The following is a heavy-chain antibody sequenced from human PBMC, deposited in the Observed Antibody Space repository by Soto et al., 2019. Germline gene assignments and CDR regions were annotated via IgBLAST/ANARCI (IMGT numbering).Heavy chain of an antibody. Sequence: PSETLSLTCTVSGGSISSGGYYWSWIRQHPGKGLEWIGYIYYSGSTYYNPPLKSRVTISVDTSKNQFSLKLSSVTAADTAVYYCARAKRGNSPLFDYWGQGTLVTVSS. J-gene: IGHJ4*02. CDR3: ARAKRGNSPLFDY. D-gene: IGHD3-10*01. V-gene: IGHV4-31*03. CDR2: IYYSGST. CDR1: GGSISSGGYY.